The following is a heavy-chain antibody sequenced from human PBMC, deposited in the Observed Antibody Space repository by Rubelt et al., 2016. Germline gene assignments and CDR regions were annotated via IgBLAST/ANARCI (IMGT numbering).Heavy chain of an antibody. D-gene: IGHD6-13*01. J-gene: IGHJ4*02. V-gene: IGHV3-23*01. CDR2: ITISGGST. CDR1: GFTFSNYA. CDR3: ARLPGSSTLYDY. Sequence: GGSLRLSCAASGFTFSNYAMSWVRQAPGKGLEWVSTITISGGSTDYADSVKGRFTISRDNSKNTLYLQMNSLRAEDTAVYHCARLPGSSTLYDYWGQGTLVTVSS.